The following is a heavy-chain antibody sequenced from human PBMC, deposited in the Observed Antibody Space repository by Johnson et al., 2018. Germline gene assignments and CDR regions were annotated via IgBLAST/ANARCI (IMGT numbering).Heavy chain of an antibody. CDR2: IRSNSSYI. CDR3: ARVREGENYYYFYYMDV. CDR1: GFTFSGYT. J-gene: IGHJ6*03. V-gene: IGHV3-21*01. Sequence: VQLVESGGGLVKPGGSLRLSCAASGFTFSGYTMNWVRQAPGKGLEWVSSIRSNSSYIYYADSVKGRITISRDNAKNSLYLQMNSLGAEDTAVYYCARVREGENYYYFYYMDVWGKGTTVTVSS.